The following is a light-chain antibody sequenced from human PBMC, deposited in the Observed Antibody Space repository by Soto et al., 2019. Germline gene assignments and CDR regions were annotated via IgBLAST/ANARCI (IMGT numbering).Light chain of an antibody. Sequence: IQLTQSPSSLSASVGDRVTITCRASQGINNYLGWYQQKPGNAPKLLIYAASTLLSGVPLRFSGSGSGTDFTLTISSLQPEDFATYYCQQLDSYPLTFGGGTKVEIK. CDR3: QQLDSYPLT. J-gene: IGKJ4*01. CDR2: AAS. V-gene: IGKV1-9*01. CDR1: QGINNY.